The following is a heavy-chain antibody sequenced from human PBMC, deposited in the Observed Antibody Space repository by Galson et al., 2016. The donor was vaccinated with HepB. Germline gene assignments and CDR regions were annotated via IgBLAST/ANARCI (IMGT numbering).Heavy chain of an antibody. D-gene: IGHD3-3*01. CDR2: VYNSGGT. J-gene: IGHJ4*02. CDR1: GASISSYY. CDR3: ARTYYDFWSGYFDY. V-gene: IGHV4-59*01. Sequence: LSLTCTVSGASISSYYWSWIRQPPNKGLEWMGYVYNSGGTSYNPSFQSRVTISEDTAKNEFSLKLSSVTPADTAVYFCARTYYDFWSGYFDYWGQGIPVTVSS.